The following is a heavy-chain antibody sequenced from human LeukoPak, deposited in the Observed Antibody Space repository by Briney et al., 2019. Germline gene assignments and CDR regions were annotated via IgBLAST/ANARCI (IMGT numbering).Heavy chain of an antibody. D-gene: IGHD4-23*01. CDR2: IYSGGTT. J-gene: IGHJ3*01. Sequence: GGSMRLSCEASGFTVNSNHMSWVRQAPGKGLKWVSIIYSGGTTYYADSVKGRFTISRDNSKNSLYLQMNSLRAEDTAVYYCARDADYGGSPDAFDVWGRGTIVTVSS. CDR3: ARDADYGGSPDAFDV. V-gene: IGHV3-53*01. CDR1: GFTVNSNH.